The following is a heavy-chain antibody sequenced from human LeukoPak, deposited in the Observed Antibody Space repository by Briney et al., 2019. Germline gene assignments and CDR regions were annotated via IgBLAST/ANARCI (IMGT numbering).Heavy chain of an antibody. CDR3: ARVVQSGGTLYNWFDP. CDR2: IIPIFGTP. D-gene: IGHD2-15*01. CDR1: GGTFSSYT. V-gene: IGHV1-69*06. Sequence: SLKVSCKPSGGTFSSYTTSCVRQAPGQGLEWVGGIIPIFGTPNYAQKFQGRVTITADRSTSTAYMELSSLRSEDTAVYYCARVVQSGGTLYNWFDPWGQGTLVTVSS. J-gene: IGHJ5*02.